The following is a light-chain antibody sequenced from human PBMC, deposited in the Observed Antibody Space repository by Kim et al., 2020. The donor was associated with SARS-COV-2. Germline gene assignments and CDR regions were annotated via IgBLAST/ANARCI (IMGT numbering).Light chain of an antibody. J-gene: IGKJ4*01. CDR2: GAS. CDR1: QSVSNK. CDR3: QQYKDWPPA. V-gene: IGKV3D-15*01. Sequence: VSPGERATRSCRASQSVSNKLAWYQQKPGQAPRLLMYGASTRATDFPARFSGGGSGTEFTLTINSLQSEDFAVYYCQQYKDWPPAFGGGTKVDIK.